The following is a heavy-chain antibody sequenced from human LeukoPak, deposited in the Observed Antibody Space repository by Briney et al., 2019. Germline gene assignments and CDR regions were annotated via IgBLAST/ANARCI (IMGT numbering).Heavy chain of an antibody. CDR1: GYTFTGYD. J-gene: IGHJ4*02. CDR2: MNPNSGNT. CDR3: ARGPPSGSYYDY. V-gene: IGHV1-8*03. D-gene: IGHD1-26*01. Sequence: GASVKVSCKASGYTFTGYDINWVRQATGQGLEWMGWMNPNSGNTGYAQKFQGRVTITRNTSISTAYMELSSLRSEDTAVYYCARGPPSGSYYDYWGQGTLVTVSS.